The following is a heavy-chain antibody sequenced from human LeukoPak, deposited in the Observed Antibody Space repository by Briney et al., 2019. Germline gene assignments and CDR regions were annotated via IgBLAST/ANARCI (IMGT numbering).Heavy chain of an antibody. J-gene: IGHJ4*02. CDR3: TGPAALDY. CDR2: IRSKAYGGTT. V-gene: IGHV3-49*04. Sequence: GGSLRLSCTASGFTFGDYAMSWVRPAPGKGLEWVGFIRSKAYGGTTEYAASVKGRFTISRDDSKSIAYLQMNSLKTEDTAVYYCTGPAALDYWGQGTLVTVSS. CDR1: GFTFGDYA. D-gene: IGHD2-15*01.